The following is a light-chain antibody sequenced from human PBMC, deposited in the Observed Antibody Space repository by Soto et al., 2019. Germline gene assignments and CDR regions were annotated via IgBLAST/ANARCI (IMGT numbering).Light chain of an antibody. V-gene: IGLV1-44*01. CDR1: TSSIGTNT. Sequence: QSVLTQPPSASGTPGQTITISCSGSTSSIGTNTVDWFQHLPGSAPKLLSYTNDQRPSGVPARFSGSRSGTSASLAISGLQSEDEADYYCATWDDSVFVFGTGTKLTVL. CDR3: ATWDDSVFV. J-gene: IGLJ1*01. CDR2: TND.